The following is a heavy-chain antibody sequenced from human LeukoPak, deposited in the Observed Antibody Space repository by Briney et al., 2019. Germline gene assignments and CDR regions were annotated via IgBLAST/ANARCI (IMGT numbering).Heavy chain of an antibody. CDR1: GFTFSSYG. J-gene: IGHJ4*02. CDR3: AKGSPTVPEYFDY. CDR2: IWYDGSNK. D-gene: IGHD4-17*01. V-gene: IGHV3-33*06. Sequence: PGGSLRLSCAASGFTFSSYGMHWVRQAPGKGLEWVAVIWYDGSNKYYADSVKGRFTISRDNSKNTLYLQMNSLRAEDTAVYYCAKGSPTVPEYFDYWGQGTLVTVSS.